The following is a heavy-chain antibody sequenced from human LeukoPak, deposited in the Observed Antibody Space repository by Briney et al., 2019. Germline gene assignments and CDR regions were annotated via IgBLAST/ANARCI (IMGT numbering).Heavy chain of an antibody. CDR2: IIPIFGTA. CDR1: GYTFTGYY. J-gene: IGHJ4*02. D-gene: IGHD3-3*01. V-gene: IGHV1-69*05. CDR3: ARVMGPYYDFWSGSDDY. Sequence: GASVKVSCKASGYTFTGYYMHWVRQAPGQGLEWMGGIIPIFGTANYAQKFQGRVTITTDESTSTAYMELSSLRSEDTAVYYCARVMGPYYDFWSGSDDYWGEGTLVTVSS.